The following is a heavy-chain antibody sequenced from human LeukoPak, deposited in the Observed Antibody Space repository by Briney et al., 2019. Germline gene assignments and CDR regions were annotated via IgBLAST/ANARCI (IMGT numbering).Heavy chain of an antibody. V-gene: IGHV1-18*01. CDR2: ISAYNGNT. D-gene: IGHD4-23*01. Sequence: ASVKVSCKASGYTFTSYGISWVRQAPGQGLEWMGWISAYNGNTNYAQKLQGRVTMTTDTSTSTAYMELRSLRSDDTAVYYCASSYGGNSGETLDFDYWGQGTLVTVSS. CDR3: ASSYGGNSGETLDFDY. CDR1: GYTFTSYG. J-gene: IGHJ4*02.